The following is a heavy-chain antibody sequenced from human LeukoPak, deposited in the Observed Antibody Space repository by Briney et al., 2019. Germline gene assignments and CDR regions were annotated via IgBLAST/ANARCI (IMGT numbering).Heavy chain of an antibody. D-gene: IGHD4-17*01. CDR3: ARHPVHYGDYGELYFDY. Sequence: KPSETLSLTCTVSGGSISSSSYYWGWIRQPPGKGLEWIGSIYYSGSTYYNPSLKSRITISVDTSKNQFSLKLSSVTAADTAVYYCARHPVHYGDYGELYFDYWGQGTLVTVSS. J-gene: IGHJ4*02. CDR1: GGSISSSSYY. CDR2: IYYSGST. V-gene: IGHV4-39*01.